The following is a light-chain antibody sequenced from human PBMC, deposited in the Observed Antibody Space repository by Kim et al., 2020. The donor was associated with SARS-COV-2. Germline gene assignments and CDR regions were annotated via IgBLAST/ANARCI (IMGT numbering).Light chain of an antibody. CDR2: VAS. Sequence: LSPGESATLSCRTSQSVSHSLLGWYRQRPGQAPSLLIYVASTRATGIPERFSGSGSGTDFTLTISRLEPEDFAVYYCQQYGTTPYTFGQGTKLEI. CDR1: QSVSHSL. J-gene: IGKJ2*01. V-gene: IGKV3-20*01. CDR3: QQYGTTPYT.